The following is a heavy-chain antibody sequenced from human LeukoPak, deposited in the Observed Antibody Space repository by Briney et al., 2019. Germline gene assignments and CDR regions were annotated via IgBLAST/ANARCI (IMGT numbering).Heavy chain of an antibody. CDR3: AKVQLGIGIDY. J-gene: IGHJ4*02. D-gene: IGHD7-27*01. CDR1: GFSFSIYA. CDR2: ISDGGSRT. V-gene: IGHV3-23*01. Sequence: GGSLRLSCAASGFSFSIYAVSWVRQAPGRGLEWVSGISDGGSRTYYADSVKGRFTISRDDSKNTLYLQMNSLRAEDTAVYYCAKVQLGIGIDYWGQGTLVTVSS.